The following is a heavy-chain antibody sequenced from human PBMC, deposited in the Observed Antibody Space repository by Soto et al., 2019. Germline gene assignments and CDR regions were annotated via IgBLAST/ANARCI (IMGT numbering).Heavy chain of an antibody. J-gene: IGHJ6*02. CDR1: GFTFSSYW. Sequence: LGGSLRLSCAASGFTFSSYWMSWVRQAPGKGLEWVANIKQDGSEKYYVDSVKGRFTISRDNAKNSLYLQMNSLRAEDTAVYYCAREQQLVIYYYYYYGMEVWGQGTTVTVSS. CDR2: IKQDGSEK. D-gene: IGHD6-13*01. V-gene: IGHV3-7*03. CDR3: AREQQLVIYYYYYYGMEV.